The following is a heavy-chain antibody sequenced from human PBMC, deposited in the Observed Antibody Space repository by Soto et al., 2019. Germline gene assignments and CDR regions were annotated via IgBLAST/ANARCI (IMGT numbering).Heavy chain of an antibody. V-gene: IGHV1-2*02. Sequence: ASVKVSCKASGYTFTVYYMHCVRQAPGQGLEWMGWINPKSGGTMYPQKFQGRVTMTWDTSISTAYMALTRLRSDDTAVYYCARDLAKGGGSAGFDYWGQGTLVTVSS. CDR2: INPKSGGT. J-gene: IGHJ4*02. CDR3: ARDLAKGGGSAGFDY. D-gene: IGHD1-26*01. CDR1: GYTFTVYY.